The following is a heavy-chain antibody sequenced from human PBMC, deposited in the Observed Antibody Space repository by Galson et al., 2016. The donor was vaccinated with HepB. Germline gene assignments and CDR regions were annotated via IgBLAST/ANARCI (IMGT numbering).Heavy chain of an antibody. D-gene: IGHD3-22*01. CDR1: GYSFLRYG. CDR2: INTYNGNT. Sequence: SVKVSCKASGYSFLRYGISWVRQAPGQGLEWMGWINTYNGNTIYAQKFQGRVTMTTDTSASTAYMELRSLRSGDTAVYFCARVPPPYYYDRSGPFDSWGQGTLVAVSS. J-gene: IGHJ4*02. V-gene: IGHV1-18*01. CDR3: ARVPPPYYYDRSGPFDS.